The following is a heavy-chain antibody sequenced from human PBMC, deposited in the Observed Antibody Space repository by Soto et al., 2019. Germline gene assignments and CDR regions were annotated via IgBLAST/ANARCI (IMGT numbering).Heavy chain of an antibody. CDR2: IIRLFGSA. J-gene: IGHJ6*02. CDR1: GGTFSTYG. V-gene: IGHV1-69*01. D-gene: IGHD1-1*01. CDR3: ARIKTPPKGGYIYYYCGLDV. Sequence: QVQLVQSGAEVKKPGSSVKVSCKASGGTFSTYGISWVRRAPGQGLEWVGGIIRLFGSADFAQKFQGRVTITAYDSTGTVYMELNSLRSEDTAVYYCARIKTPPKGGYIYYYCGLDVWGQGTTVTVSS.